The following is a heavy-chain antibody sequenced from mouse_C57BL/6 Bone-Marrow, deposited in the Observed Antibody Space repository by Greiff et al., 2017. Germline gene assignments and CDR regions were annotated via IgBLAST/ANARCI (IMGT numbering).Heavy chain of an antibody. CDR1: GFTFSDFY. J-gene: IGHJ1*03. D-gene: IGHD4-1*01. CDR2: SRNKANDYTT. CDR3: ARVAHLGGYFDV. Sequence: EVKLMESGGGLVQSGRSLRLSCATSGFTFSDFYMEWVRQAPGKGLEWIAASRNKANDYTTEYSASVKGRFIVSRDTSQSILYLQMNALRAEDTAIYYCARVAHLGGYFDVRGTGTTVTVSS. V-gene: IGHV7-1*01.